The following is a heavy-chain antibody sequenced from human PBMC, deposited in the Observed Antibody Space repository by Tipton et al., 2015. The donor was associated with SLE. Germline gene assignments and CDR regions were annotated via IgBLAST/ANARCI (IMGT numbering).Heavy chain of an antibody. CDR1: GFTFNRYA. CDR2: IYSAGDT. CDR3: ARAIAPGSSRISDY. Sequence: SLRLSCSASGFTFNRYAMHWVRQAPGKGLEWVSVIYSAGDTYYADSVKGRFTISRDNARNTLYLQMNSLRAEDSALYFCARAIAPGSSRISDYWGQGTLVSVSS. D-gene: IGHD6-13*01. V-gene: IGHV3-NL1*01. J-gene: IGHJ4*02.